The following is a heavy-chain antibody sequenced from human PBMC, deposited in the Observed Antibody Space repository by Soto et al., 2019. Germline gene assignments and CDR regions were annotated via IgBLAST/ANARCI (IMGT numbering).Heavy chain of an antibody. D-gene: IGHD1-1*01. Sequence: QVHLVQSGAEVKKPGASVKVSCKGSGYAFTTYGITWVRQAPGQGLEWMGWISAPNGNTNYAQKLQGRVTVTRDTSTSTAYMELRSLRSDVAAVYYCARGRYGDYWGQGALVTVSS. J-gene: IGHJ4*02. V-gene: IGHV1-18*01. CDR3: ARGRYGDY. CDR2: ISAPNGNT. CDR1: GYAFTTYG.